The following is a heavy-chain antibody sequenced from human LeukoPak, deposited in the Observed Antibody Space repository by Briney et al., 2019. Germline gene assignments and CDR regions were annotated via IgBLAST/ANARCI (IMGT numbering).Heavy chain of an antibody. CDR3: ARVGSGREKPFDY. D-gene: IGHD2-15*01. Sequence: ASVKVSCKASGYTFTGYYMHWVRQAPGQGLEWMGWINPNSGGTNYAQKFQGRVTMTRDTSISTAYMELSRLRSDDTAVYYCARVGSGREKPFDYWGQGTLVTVSS. CDR2: INPNSGGT. V-gene: IGHV1-2*02. J-gene: IGHJ4*02. CDR1: GYTFTGYY.